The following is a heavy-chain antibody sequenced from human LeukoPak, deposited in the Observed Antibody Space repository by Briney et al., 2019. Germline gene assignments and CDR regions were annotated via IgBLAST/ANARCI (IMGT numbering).Heavy chain of an antibody. D-gene: IGHD3-3*01. V-gene: IGHV6-1*01. CDR1: GDSVSGSGVA. Sequence: SQTLSLTCAISGDSVSGSGVAWNWVRLSPSRGLEWLRRTFYRSKWYNHYALSVKSRITIAADTSKNQFSLQLDAVTPDDTALYYCTRGNTLFGVIILRYDAFDIWGQGTRVTVSS. CDR2: TFYRSKWYN. CDR3: TRGNTLFGVIILRYDAFDI. J-gene: IGHJ3*02.